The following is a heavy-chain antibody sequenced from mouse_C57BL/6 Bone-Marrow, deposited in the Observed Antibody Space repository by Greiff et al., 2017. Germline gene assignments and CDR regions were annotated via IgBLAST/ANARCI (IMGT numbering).Heavy chain of an antibody. V-gene: IGHV1-69*01. J-gene: IGHJ3*01. CDR2: IDPSDSYT. CDR1: GYTFTSYW. CDR3: ARRARGYYGSSPWFAY. D-gene: IGHD1-1*01. Sequence: QVQLQQPGAELVMPGASVKLSCKASGYTFTSYWMHWVKQRPGQGLEWIGEIDPSDSYTNYNQKFKGKSTLTVDKSSSTAYMQLSSLTSENSAVYYCARRARGYYGSSPWFAYWGRGTLVTVSA.